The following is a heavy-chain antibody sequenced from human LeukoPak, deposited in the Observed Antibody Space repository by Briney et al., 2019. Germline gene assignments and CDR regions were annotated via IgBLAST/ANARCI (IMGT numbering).Heavy chain of an antibody. CDR2: VHPDTGYA. Sequence: ASVKVSCKASGGTFSSYAISWVRQAAGQGLEWMGWVHPDTGYADYAQKFQGRVTMTSDTSISTAYMELSSLRSDDTAVYFCARGPRNDPWGQGTLVTVSS. J-gene: IGHJ5*02. CDR1: GGTFSSYA. D-gene: IGHD1-14*01. V-gene: IGHV1-8*02. CDR3: ARGPRNDP.